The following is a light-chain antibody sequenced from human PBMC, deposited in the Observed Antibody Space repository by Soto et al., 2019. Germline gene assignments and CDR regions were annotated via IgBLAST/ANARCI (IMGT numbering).Light chain of an antibody. V-gene: IGKV3-11*01. J-gene: IGKJ4*01. Sequence: EIVMTQSPATLSVSPGERATLSCRASQSVSSYFAWYQQKPGQAPRLLIYDASNRATGIPARFSGSGSGTDFTLTISSLEPEDFAVYYCQQRSNWLLTFGGGTKVDIK. CDR1: QSVSSY. CDR3: QQRSNWLLT. CDR2: DAS.